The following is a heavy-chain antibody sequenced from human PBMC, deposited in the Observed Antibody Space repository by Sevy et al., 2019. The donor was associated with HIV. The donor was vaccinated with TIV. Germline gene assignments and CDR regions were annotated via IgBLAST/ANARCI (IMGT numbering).Heavy chain of an antibody. CDR1: GYTFTGYY. Sequence: ASVKVSCKASGYTFTGYYMHWVRQAPGQGLEWMGRINPKSGGTNYAQKFQGRVTMTRDTSISTAYMELSRLRSDDTAVYYCARDWGARHYDSSGYHYWGQGTLVTVSS. CDR2: INPKSGGT. CDR3: ARDWGARHYDSSGYHY. D-gene: IGHD3-22*01. V-gene: IGHV1-2*06. J-gene: IGHJ4*02.